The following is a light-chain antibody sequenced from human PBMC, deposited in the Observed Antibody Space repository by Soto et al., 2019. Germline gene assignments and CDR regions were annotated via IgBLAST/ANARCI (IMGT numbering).Light chain of an antibody. CDR3: CSYADTSTLFV. CDR2: EGT. V-gene: IGLV2-23*01. CDR1: SSDVGSYNL. Sequence: QSALTQPASVSGSPGQSITISCTGTSSDVGSYNLVSWYQQHPGKAPKLMIYEGTKRPSGVSNRFSGSKSGNTASLTISGLQAEDEADYCCSYADTSTLFVFGTGSKVTVL. J-gene: IGLJ1*01.